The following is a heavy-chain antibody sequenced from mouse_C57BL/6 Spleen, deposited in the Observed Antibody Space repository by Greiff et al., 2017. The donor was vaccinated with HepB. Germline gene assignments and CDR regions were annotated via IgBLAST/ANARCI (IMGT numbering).Heavy chain of an antibody. V-gene: IGHV5-17*01. CDR2: ISSGSSTI. J-gene: IGHJ2*01. CDR1: GFTFSDYG. Sequence: EVMLVESGGGLVKPGGSLKLSCAASGFTFSDYGMHWVRQAPEKGLEWVAYISSGSSTIYYADTVKGRFTISRDNAKNTLFLQMTSLRSEDTAMYYSARPYGNYPYYFDYWGQGTTLTVSS. CDR3: ARPYGNYPYYFDY. D-gene: IGHD2-1*01.